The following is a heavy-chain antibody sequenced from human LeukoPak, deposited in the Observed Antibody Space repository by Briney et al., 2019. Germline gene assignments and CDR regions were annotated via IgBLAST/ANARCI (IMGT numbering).Heavy chain of an antibody. Sequence: SETLSLTCTVSGGSISSSSYYWGWIRQPPGKGLEWIGSIYYSGSTYYNPSLRSRVTVSVDTSRNQFSLKLSTVTAADTAVYYCARHSPFGGRVGDAFDIWGQGTMVTVSS. CDR2: IYYSGST. D-gene: IGHD2-15*01. CDR3: ARHSPFGGRVGDAFDI. V-gene: IGHV4-39*01. CDR1: GGSISSSSYY. J-gene: IGHJ3*02.